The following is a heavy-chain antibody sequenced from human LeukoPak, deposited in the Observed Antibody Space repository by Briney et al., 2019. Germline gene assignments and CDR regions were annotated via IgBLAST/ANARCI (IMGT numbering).Heavy chain of an antibody. Sequence: GGSLRLSCAASGFDFRSYGMHWVRQAPGKGLEWVAFIRNDGSNKYYADSVKGRFTLSRDNSKNTLCLQMNSLRAEDTAVYYCAKEIWPTVTTPGHTHFDYWGQGTLVTVSS. CDR3: AKEIWPTVTTPGHTHFDY. J-gene: IGHJ4*02. CDR2: IRNDGSNK. D-gene: IGHD4-17*01. CDR1: GFDFRSYG. V-gene: IGHV3-30*02.